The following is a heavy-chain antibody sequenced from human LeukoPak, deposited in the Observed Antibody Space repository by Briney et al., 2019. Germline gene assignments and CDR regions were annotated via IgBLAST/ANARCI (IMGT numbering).Heavy chain of an antibody. V-gene: IGHV1-18*01. CDR1: GYTFTSYG. J-gene: IGHJ4*02. D-gene: IGHD4-11*01. CDR2: ISAYNGNT. Sequence: GASGKLSCKASGYTFTSYGISWVRQSPGQRLEWMGWISAYNGNTNYAQKLQGRVTMTADTSTSTAYMELRSLRSDDTAVYYCARGDDYSNYVDYWGQGTLVTVSS. CDR3: ARGDDYSNYVDY.